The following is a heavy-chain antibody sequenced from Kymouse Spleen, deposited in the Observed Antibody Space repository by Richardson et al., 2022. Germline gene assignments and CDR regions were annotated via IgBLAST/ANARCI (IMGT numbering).Heavy chain of an antibody. CDR3: AKRGRAARPDYYGMDV. D-gene: IGHD6-6*01. CDR1: GFTFSSYG. Sequence: QVQLVESGGGVVQPGRSLRLSCAASGFTFSSYGMHWVRQAPGKGLEWVAVISYDGSNKYYADSVKGRFTISRDNSKNTLYLQMNSLRAEDTAVYYCAKRGRAARPDYYGMDVWGQGTTVTVSS. CDR2: ISYDGSNK. J-gene: IGHJ6*02. V-gene: IGHV3-30*18.